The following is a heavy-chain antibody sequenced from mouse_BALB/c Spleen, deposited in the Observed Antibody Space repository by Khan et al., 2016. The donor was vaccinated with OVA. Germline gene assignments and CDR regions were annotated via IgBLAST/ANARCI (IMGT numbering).Heavy chain of an antibody. CDR2: YGRGGSHT. Sequence: EVELVESGGGLVKPGGSLKLSCATSGFIFSSYAMSWVRQTPEKRLEWVAEYGRGGSHTYYPDTVTGRFTISRDNAKNTLYLEMSSLRSADTAMYYCARDRYYGSSRCWFAYWVQGALVTVSA. J-gene: IGHJ3*01. CDR1: GFIFSSYA. D-gene: IGHD1-1*01. V-gene: IGHV5-9-4*01. CDR3: ARDRYYGSSRCWFAY.